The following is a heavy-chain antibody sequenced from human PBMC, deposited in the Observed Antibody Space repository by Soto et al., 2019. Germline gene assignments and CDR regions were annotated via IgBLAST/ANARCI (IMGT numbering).Heavy chain of an antibody. Sequence: SQTLSLTCAISGDSVSSNSAAWNWIRQSPSRGLEWLGRTYYRSKWYNDYAVSVKSRITINPDTSKNQFSLQLNSVTPEDTAVYYCARGYCSGGSCYSDALDIWGQGTMVTVSS. J-gene: IGHJ3*02. CDR2: TYYRSKWYN. D-gene: IGHD2-15*01. V-gene: IGHV6-1*01. CDR1: GDSVSSNSAA. CDR3: ARGYCSGGSCYSDALDI.